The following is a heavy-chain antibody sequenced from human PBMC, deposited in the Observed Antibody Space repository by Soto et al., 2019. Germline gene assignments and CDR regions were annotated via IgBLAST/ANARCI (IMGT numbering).Heavy chain of an antibody. Sequence: GASVKVSCKASGYTFTSYGISWVRQAPRQGLEWMGWISAYNGSTNYAQKLQGRVTMTTDTSTSTAYMELRSLRSDDTAVYYCARVGLGSSWYKGYYYYGMDVWGQGTTVTVSS. J-gene: IGHJ6*02. CDR3: ARVGLGSSWYKGYYYYGMDV. V-gene: IGHV1-18*01. D-gene: IGHD6-13*01. CDR2: ISAYNGST. CDR1: GYTFTSYG.